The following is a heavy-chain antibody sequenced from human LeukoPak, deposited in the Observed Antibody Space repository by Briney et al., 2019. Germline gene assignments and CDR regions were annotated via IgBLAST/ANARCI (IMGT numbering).Heavy chain of an antibody. Sequence: PGGSLRLSCAASGFTFSSYAMSWVRQAPGKGLEWVSAISGSGGSTYYADSVKGRFTISRDNSKNTLYLQMNSLRAEDTAVYYCAKDRSSGYYYDGVFDDWGQGTLVTVSS. CDR3: AKDRSSGYYYDGVFDD. V-gene: IGHV3-23*01. CDR2: ISGSGGST. J-gene: IGHJ4*02. CDR1: GFTFSSYA. D-gene: IGHD3-22*01.